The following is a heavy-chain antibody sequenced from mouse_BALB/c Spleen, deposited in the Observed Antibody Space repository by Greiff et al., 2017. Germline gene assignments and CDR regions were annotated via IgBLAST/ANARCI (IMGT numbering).Heavy chain of an antibody. Sequence: DVMLVESGGGLVKPGGSLKLSCAASGFAFSSYDMSWVRQTPEKRLEWVAYISSGGGSTYYPDTVKGRFTISRDNAKNTLYLQMSSLKSEDTAMYYCARHMNYGSSLDYWGQGTTLTVSS. CDR1: GFAFSSYD. J-gene: IGHJ2*01. CDR3: ARHMNYGSSLDY. CDR2: ISSGGGST. V-gene: IGHV5-12-1*01. D-gene: IGHD1-1*01.